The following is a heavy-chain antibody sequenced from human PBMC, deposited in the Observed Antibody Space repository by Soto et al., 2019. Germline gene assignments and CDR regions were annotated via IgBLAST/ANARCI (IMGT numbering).Heavy chain of an antibody. CDR3: ARDLSYYDFWSGLRYGDFYYGMDV. V-gene: IGHV1-3*01. J-gene: IGHJ6*02. CDR1: GYTFTSYA. Sequence: GASVKVSCKASGYTFTSYAMHWVRQAPGQRLEWMGWINAGNGNTKYSQKFPGRGTITRDTSANTAYMELSNLRSEDTAVYYCARDLSYYDFWSGLRYGDFYYGMDVWGQGPTVTVSS. D-gene: IGHD3-3*01. CDR2: INAGNGNT.